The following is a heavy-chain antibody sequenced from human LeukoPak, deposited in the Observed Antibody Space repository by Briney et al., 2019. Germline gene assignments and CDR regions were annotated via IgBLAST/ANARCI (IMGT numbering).Heavy chain of an antibody. CDR3: ARAIRYQLLSDY. CDR2: TNPNSANT. V-gene: IGHV1-8*03. CDR1: GYTFSTYD. D-gene: IGHD2-2*01. Sequence: ASVKVSCKTSGYTFSTYDINWLRQAAGQGLEWMGWTNPNSANTGFAQKFQGRAAITRDTSTATAYLELSSLTSEDTAVYYCARAIRYQLLSDYWGQGTLVTVSS. J-gene: IGHJ4*02.